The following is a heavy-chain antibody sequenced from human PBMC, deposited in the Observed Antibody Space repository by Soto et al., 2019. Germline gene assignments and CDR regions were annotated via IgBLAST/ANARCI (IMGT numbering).Heavy chain of an antibody. CDR2: IYYSGGA. CDR3: ARPTKGGAFDL. CDR1: GGSISGYY. V-gene: IGHV4-59*08. Sequence: QVHLQESGPGLVKPSETLSLTCIVSGGSISGYYSSWIRQPPGKGLEWIGYIYYSGGANYNPSLKSRVSISVDTSNNQFSLRLTSVTAADTAVYYCARPTKGGAFDLWGQGTMVTVSS. J-gene: IGHJ3*01.